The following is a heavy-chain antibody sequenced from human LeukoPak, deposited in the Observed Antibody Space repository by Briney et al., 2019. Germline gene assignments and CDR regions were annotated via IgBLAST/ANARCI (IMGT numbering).Heavy chain of an antibody. J-gene: IGHJ4*02. V-gene: IGHV1-46*02. CDR3: ARSTPGSYTDY. Sequence: ASVKVSCKASGYTLNSYYMHWVRQAPGQGLEWMGIINPSGGSTSYAQKFQGRVTMTRDMSTSTVYMELSSLRSEDMAVYYCARSTPGSYTDYWGQGTLVTVSS. D-gene: IGHD1-26*01. CDR1: GYTLNSYY. CDR2: INPSGGST.